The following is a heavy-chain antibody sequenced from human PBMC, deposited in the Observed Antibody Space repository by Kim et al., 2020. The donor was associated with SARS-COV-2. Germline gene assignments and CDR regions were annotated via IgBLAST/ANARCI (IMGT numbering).Heavy chain of an antibody. CDR2: KTDGTTT. CDR3: TRGPF. J-gene: IGHJ4*02. V-gene: IGHV3-74*01. Sequence: KTDGTTTHYADSVKGRFTISRDNARSTLYLQVTSLRVEDTAVYYCTRGPFWGQGTLVTVSS.